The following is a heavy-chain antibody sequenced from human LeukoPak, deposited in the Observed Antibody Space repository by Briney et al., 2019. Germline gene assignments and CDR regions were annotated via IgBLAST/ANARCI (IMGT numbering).Heavy chain of an antibody. D-gene: IGHD2-2*01. CDR3: AKDLYCSSNSCYLFDY. V-gene: IGHV3-23*01. CDR1: GFTFSSYA. CDR2: ISGSGVST. J-gene: IGHJ4*02. Sequence: GGSPRLSCAASGFTFSSYAMSWVRQAPGKGLEWVSAISGSGVSTYYADSVKGRFTISRDYSKNTLYLQMDSLRAEDTAVYYCAKDLYCSSNSCYLFDYWGQGTLVTVSS.